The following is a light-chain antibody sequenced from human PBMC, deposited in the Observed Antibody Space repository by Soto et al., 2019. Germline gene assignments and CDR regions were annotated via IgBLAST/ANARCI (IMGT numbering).Light chain of an antibody. CDR2: DIT. CDR3: SSYTTINNLWV. J-gene: IGLJ3*02. CDR1: SRDVGAYNF. Sequence: QSVLTQPASVSGSPGQSVTISCTGISRDVGAYNFVSWYQQHPARAPTLIIYDITDRPSGVSSRFSGSRSGSTASLTISGLQAEDEADYYCSSYTTINNLWVFGGGTKLTVL. V-gene: IGLV2-14*03.